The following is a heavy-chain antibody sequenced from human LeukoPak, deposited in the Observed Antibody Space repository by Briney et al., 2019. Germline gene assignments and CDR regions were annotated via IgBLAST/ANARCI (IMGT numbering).Heavy chain of an antibody. Sequence: SETLSLTCAVSGESFSGNYWSWIRQPPGKGLEWIGQINHSGSTNYNPSLKSRVTISLETSKNQFSLELNSVTAADTAVYYCASGYYDSSGYFVDYWGQGTLVTVSS. V-gene: IGHV4-34*01. CDR3: ASGYYDSSGYFVDY. D-gene: IGHD3-22*01. J-gene: IGHJ4*02. CDR2: INHSGST. CDR1: GESFSGNY.